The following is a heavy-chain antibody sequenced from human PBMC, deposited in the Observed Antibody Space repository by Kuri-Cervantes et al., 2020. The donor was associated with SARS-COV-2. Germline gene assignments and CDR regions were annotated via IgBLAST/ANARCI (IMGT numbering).Heavy chain of an antibody. Sequence: LRLSCTVSGGSISSGSYYWSRIRQPAGKGLEWIGRIYTSGSTNYNPSLKSRVTISADTSKNQFSLKLSSVTAADTAVYFCARGRYTETYYSADYFDYWGQGTQVTVSS. V-gene: IGHV4-61*02. CDR3: ARGRYTETYYSADYFDY. CDR1: GGSISSGSYY. CDR2: IYTSGST. J-gene: IGHJ4*02. D-gene: IGHD2-21*01.